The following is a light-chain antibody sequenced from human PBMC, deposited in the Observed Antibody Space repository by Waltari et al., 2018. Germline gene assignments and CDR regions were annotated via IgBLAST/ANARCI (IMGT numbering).Light chain of an antibody. J-gene: IGLJ3*02. CDR2: RNN. Sequence: QSVLTQPPSASGPPGQRVTISRSVLRSNIGRTTVYWYQQRPGPPPKLLIYRNNQRPSGVPDRFSGSKSGNTASLTISGLQAEDEADYYCCSHAGNNIPPWVFGGGTKVTV. V-gene: IGLV1-44*01. CDR1: RSNIGRTT. CDR3: CSHAGNNIPPWV.